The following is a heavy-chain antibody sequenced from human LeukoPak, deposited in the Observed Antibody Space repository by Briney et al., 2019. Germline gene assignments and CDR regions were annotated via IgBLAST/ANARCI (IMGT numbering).Heavy chain of an antibody. V-gene: IGHV6-1*01. CDR2: TYYRSKWYN. CDR3: ARDSITYYYDSSGYSAFDY. Sequence: SQTLSLTCAISGDSFSSNSAAWNWIRQSPSRGLEWLGRTYYRSKWYNDYAVSVKSRITINPDTSKNQFSLQLNSVTPEDTAVYYCARDSITYYYDSSGYSAFDYWGQGTLVTVSS. CDR1: GDSFSSNSAA. J-gene: IGHJ4*02. D-gene: IGHD3-22*01.